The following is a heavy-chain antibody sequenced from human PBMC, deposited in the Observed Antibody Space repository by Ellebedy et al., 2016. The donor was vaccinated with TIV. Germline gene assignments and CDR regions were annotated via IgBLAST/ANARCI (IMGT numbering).Heavy chain of an antibody. D-gene: IGHD1-1*01. V-gene: IGHV4-59*08. CDR3: ARLWTGVSTHFDY. CDR2: IYYSGST. Sequence: MPSETLSLTCTVSGGSMTNYYWSWIRQPPGKGLEWIGNIYYSGSTNYNTSLKSRVTMTIDPSKNQFYLNLTSVTAADTALYYCARLWTGVSTHFDYWGQGTLVPVSS. J-gene: IGHJ4*02. CDR1: GGSMTNYY.